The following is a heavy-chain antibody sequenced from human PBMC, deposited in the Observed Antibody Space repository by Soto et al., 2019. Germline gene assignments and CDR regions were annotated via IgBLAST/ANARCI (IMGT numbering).Heavy chain of an antibody. CDR1: GYTLTELS. CDR3: APKPFWPLRTFSDMDV. J-gene: IGHJ6*01. D-gene: IGHD3-10*01. CDR2: CDPEDGER. V-gene: IGHV1-24*01. Sequence: GASVKVSCKVSGYTLTELSRHWVRQAPGKGREWMGGCDPEDGERIYAQKLQGRVTMTEDTCTDTAYMELSSLRSDDTPVYSCAPKPFWPLRTFSDMDVWRKGHTVDVCS.